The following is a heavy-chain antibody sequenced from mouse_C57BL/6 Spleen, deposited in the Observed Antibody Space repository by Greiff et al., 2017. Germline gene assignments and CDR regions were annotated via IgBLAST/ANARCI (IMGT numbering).Heavy chain of an antibody. CDR1: GYTFTSYW. D-gene: IGHD1-1*01. V-gene: IGHV1-5*01. Sequence: EVQLHQPGTVLARPGASVKMSCKTSGYTFTSYWMHWVKQRPGQGLEWIGVIYPGNSDTSYNQKFKGKAKLTAVTSASTAYMQLSSLTNEDSAVYYCARVVATNWYFDVWGTGTTLTVSS. J-gene: IGHJ1*03. CDR3: ARVVATNWYFDV. CDR2: IYPGNSDT.